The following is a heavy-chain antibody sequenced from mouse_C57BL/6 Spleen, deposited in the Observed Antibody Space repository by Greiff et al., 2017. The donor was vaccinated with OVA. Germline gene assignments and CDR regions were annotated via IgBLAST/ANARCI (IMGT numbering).Heavy chain of an antibody. CDR1: GYTFTSYW. Sequence: QVQLQQPGTELVKPGASVKLSCKASGYTFTSYWMHWVKQRPGQGLEWIGNITPSNGGTNYNEKFKSKATLTVDKSSSTAYRQLSSLTSEDSAVYYSARITTVPYYAMDYGGQGTSVTVSA. CDR3: ARITTVPYYAMDY. D-gene: IGHD1-1*01. CDR2: ITPSNGGT. V-gene: IGHV1-53*01. J-gene: IGHJ4*01.